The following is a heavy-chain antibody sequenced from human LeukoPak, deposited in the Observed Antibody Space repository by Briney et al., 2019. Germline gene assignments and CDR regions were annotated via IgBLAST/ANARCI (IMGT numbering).Heavy chain of an antibody. J-gene: IGHJ4*02. V-gene: IGHV3-7*01. D-gene: IGHD1-26*01. Sequence: PGGSLRLSCAASGFTFSNYYMSWVRQAPGKGLEWVANIKPDGSDKFYVDSVKGRFTISSDNAENSLYLQMNSLRAEDTAVYFCARDREVGATIHDYWGQGTLVTVSS. CDR3: ARDREVGATIHDY. CDR2: IKPDGSDK. CDR1: GFTFSNYY.